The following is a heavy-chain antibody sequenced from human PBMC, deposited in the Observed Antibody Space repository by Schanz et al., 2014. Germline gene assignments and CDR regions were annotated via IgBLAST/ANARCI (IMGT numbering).Heavy chain of an antibody. Sequence: QVQLVESGGGVVQPGRSLRLSCAASGFTFSNHGMHWVRQSPGKGLEWVALIYYNGTNKYYADSVKGRFTISRDNSQNTLYLQMDGLRVEDTAVYYCARDAVALVPEYFMDVWGKGTPVTVSS. V-gene: IGHV3-33*01. D-gene: IGHD2-15*01. J-gene: IGHJ6*03. CDR3: ARDAVALVPEYFMDV. CDR2: IYYNGTNK. CDR1: GFTFSNHG.